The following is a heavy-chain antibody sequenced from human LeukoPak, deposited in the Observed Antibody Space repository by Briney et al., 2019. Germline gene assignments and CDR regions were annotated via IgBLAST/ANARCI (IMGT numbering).Heavy chain of an antibody. J-gene: IGHJ4*02. Sequence: PSETLSLTCTVSGGSISSYYWSWIRQPPGKGLEWIGYIYYSGSTNYNPSLKSRVTISVDTSKNQFSLKLSSVTAADTAVYYCAGHYYGSGSYDYWGQGTLVTVPS. CDR1: GGSISSYY. CDR2: IYYSGST. CDR3: AGHYYGSGSYDY. V-gene: IGHV4-59*01. D-gene: IGHD3-10*01.